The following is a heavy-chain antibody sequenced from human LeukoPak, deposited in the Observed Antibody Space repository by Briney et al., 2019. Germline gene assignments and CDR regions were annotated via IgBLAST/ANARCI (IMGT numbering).Heavy chain of an antibody. D-gene: IGHD2-2*01. V-gene: IGHV3-53*01. J-gene: IGHJ4*02. CDR1: GFTVSTYY. CDR3: ARGLGYCTSTTCLLPFDY. CDR2: IYSGGGT. Sequence: GGSLRLSCAASGFTVSTYYMTWVRQAPGKGLECVSVIYSGGGTYYADSVKGRFTVSRDNSKNTLYLQMNSLRAEDTAMYYCARGLGYCTSTTCLLPFDYWGQGTLVTVSS.